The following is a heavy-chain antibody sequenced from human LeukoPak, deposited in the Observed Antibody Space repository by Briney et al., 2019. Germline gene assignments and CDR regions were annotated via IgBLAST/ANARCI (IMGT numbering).Heavy chain of an antibody. D-gene: IGHD6-13*01. Sequence: GGSLRLSCAASGFTFSSYWMSWVRQAPGKGLEWVANMKYDGSEKYYVDSVKGRFTISRDNAKNSLYLQMNSLRAEDTAVYYCARDIEAAGLFLGYWGQGTLVTVSS. CDR3: ARDIEAAGLFLGY. CDR1: GFTFSSYW. V-gene: IGHV3-7*01. J-gene: IGHJ4*02. CDR2: MKYDGSEK.